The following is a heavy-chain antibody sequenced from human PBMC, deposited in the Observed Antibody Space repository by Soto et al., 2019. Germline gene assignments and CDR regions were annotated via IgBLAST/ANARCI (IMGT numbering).Heavy chain of an antibody. Sequence: SETLSLTYTVSGGSISSYYWSWIRQPPGKGLEWIGYIYYSGSTNYNPSLKSRVTISVDTSKNQFSLKLSSVTAADTAVYYCARSNPAYILTGYYRGSFDYWGQGTLVTVSS. CDR3: ARSNPAYILTGYYRGSFDY. CDR2: IYYSGST. V-gene: IGHV4-59*08. D-gene: IGHD3-9*01. CDR1: GGSISSYY. J-gene: IGHJ4*02.